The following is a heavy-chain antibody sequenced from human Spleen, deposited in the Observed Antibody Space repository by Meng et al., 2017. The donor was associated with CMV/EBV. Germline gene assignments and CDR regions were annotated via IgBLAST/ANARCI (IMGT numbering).Heavy chain of an antibody. D-gene: IGHD2-21*02. Sequence: ASVKVSCKASRYTFTSYAMHWVRQAPGQRLEWMGWSNAGNGNTKYSQEFQGRVTITRDTSASTAYMELSSLRSEDTAVYYCATECGSTDCYISNAFDFWGQGTMVTVSS. CDR3: ATECGSTDCYISNAFDF. CDR1: RYTFTSYA. CDR2: SNAGNGNT. V-gene: IGHV1-3*02. J-gene: IGHJ3*01.